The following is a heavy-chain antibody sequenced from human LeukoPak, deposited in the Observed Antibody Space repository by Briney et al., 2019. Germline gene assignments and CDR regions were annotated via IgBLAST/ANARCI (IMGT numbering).Heavy chain of an antibody. Sequence: TGGSLRLSCAASGFTFSSYAMSWVRQAPGKGLEWVSAISGSGGSTYYADSVKGRFTISRDNSKNTLYLQMNSLRAEDTAVYYCAVSGWPSFYYYGMDVWGQGTTVTVSS. D-gene: IGHD6-19*01. CDR2: ISGSGGST. CDR1: GFTFSSYA. CDR3: AVSGWPSFYYYGMDV. J-gene: IGHJ6*02. V-gene: IGHV3-23*01.